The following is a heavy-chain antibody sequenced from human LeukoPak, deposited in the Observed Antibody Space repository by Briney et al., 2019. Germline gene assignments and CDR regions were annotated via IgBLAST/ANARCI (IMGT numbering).Heavy chain of an antibody. Sequence: PGGSLRLSCAASGFTFSSYAMSWVRQAPGKGLEWVSAISGSGGSTYYADSVKGRFTISRDNSKNTLYLQMNSLRAEDTAVYYCAKAVGYYYDNSGYYSDYWGQGTLVTVSS. CDR2: ISGSGGST. J-gene: IGHJ4*02. D-gene: IGHD3-22*01. CDR1: GFTFSSYA. V-gene: IGHV3-23*01. CDR3: AKAVGYYYDNSGYYSDY.